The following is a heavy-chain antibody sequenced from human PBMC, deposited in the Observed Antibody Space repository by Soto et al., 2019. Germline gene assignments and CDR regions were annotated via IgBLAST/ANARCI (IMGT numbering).Heavy chain of an antibody. CDR1: GFPLNNYW. CDR2: INQDETET. CDR3: ARPNGYCSGGNCYWFDP. Sequence: GGSLRLSCVAPGFPLNNYWMSWVRQAPGKGLEWVANINQDETETYYVDSVKGRFTISRDNAKNSLYLQMNSLRPEDTAVYFCARPNGYCSGGNCYWFDPWGQGTLVTVSS. J-gene: IGHJ5*02. V-gene: IGHV3-7*01. D-gene: IGHD2-15*01.